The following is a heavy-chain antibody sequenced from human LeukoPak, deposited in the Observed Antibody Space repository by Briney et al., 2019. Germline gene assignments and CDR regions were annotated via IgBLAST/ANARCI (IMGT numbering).Heavy chain of an antibody. V-gene: IGHV1-69*01. D-gene: IGHD6-6*01. CDR1: GGTFSSYA. CDR2: IIPIFGTA. Sequence: SVKVSCKASGGTFSSYAISRVRQAPGQGLEWMGGIIPIFGTANYAQKFQGRVTITADESTSTAYMELSSLRSEDTAVYYCARSIAAREVYYYYMDVWGKGTTVTVSS. CDR3: ARSIAAREVYYYYMDV. J-gene: IGHJ6*03.